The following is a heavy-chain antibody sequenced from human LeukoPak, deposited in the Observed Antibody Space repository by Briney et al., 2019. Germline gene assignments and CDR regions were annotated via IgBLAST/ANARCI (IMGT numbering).Heavy chain of an antibody. Sequence: PGGSLRLSCAASGFTFSSYGMHWVRQAPGKGLEWVAVIWYDGSNKYYADSVKGRFTISRDNSKNTLYLQMNSLRAEDTAVYYCARDVSDYGDYSDYWGQGTLVTV. CDR3: ARDVSDYGDYSDY. CDR2: IWYDGSNK. V-gene: IGHV3-33*01. D-gene: IGHD4-17*01. J-gene: IGHJ4*02. CDR1: GFTFSSYG.